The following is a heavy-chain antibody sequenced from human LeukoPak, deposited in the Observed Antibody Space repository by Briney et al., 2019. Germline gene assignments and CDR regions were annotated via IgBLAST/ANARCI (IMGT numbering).Heavy chain of an antibody. Sequence: ASVKVSCKASGYTFTSYGISWVRQAPGQGLEWMGWISAYNGNTNYAQKLQGRVTMTTDTSTSTAYMELRGLRSDDTAVYYCARGFYDSSGYPTPSDYWGQGTLVTVSS. CDR2: ISAYNGNT. CDR1: GYTFTSYG. CDR3: ARGFYDSSGYPTPSDY. J-gene: IGHJ4*02. V-gene: IGHV1-18*01. D-gene: IGHD3-22*01.